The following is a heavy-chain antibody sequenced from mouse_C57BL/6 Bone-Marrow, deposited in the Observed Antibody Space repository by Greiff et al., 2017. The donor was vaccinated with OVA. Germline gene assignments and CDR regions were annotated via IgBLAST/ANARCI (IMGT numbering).Heavy chain of an antibody. CDR1: GYSFTSYY. CDR2: IYPGSGNT. V-gene: IGHV1-66*01. J-gene: IGHJ3*01. CDR3: ARGASLLWLRRWCAY. Sequence: VQLQQSGPELVKPGASVKISCKASGYSFTSYYIHWVKQRPGQGLEWIGWIYPGSGNTKYNEKFKGKATLTADTSSSTSYMQRSSLTSEDSAVYYCARGASLLWLRRWCAYWGQGTLVTVSA. D-gene: IGHD2-2*01.